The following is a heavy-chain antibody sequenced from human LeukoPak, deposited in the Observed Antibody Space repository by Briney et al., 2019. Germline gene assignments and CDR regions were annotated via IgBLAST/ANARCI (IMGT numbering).Heavy chain of an antibody. V-gene: IGHV1-2*02. D-gene: IGHD3-22*01. CDR3: ARVVSHDSSGYYSYWYFDL. CDR2: INPNSGGT. CDR1: GYTFTDYY. Sequence: ASVKVSCKASGYTFTDYYMHWLRQAPGQGLEWMGWINPNSGGTHFAQKFQGRVAMTRDTSIDTAYMELTTLRSDDTAVYYCARVVSHDSSGYYSYWYFDLWGRGTLVTVSS. J-gene: IGHJ2*01.